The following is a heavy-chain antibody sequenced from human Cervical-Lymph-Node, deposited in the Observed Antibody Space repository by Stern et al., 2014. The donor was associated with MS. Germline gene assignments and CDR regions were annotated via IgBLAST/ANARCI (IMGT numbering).Heavy chain of an antibody. D-gene: IGHD3-16*01. V-gene: IGHV1-2*02. CDR1: GYPFSDYY. CDR3: VRPLGTFDTTGTYFDF. J-gene: IGHJ4*02. Sequence: QLVESGADVKKPGASVKISCKISGYPFSDYYMHWVRQAPGQGLEWMGWIHPNSGHTKYPQKFQGRVAMTRDTSISTYYMELTSLNFDDTAVYYCVRPLGTFDTTGTYFDFWGQGTLVTVSS. CDR2: IHPNSGHT.